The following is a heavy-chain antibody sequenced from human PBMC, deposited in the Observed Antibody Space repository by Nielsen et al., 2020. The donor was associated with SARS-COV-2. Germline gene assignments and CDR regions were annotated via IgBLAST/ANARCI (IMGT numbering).Heavy chain of an antibody. CDR1: GFSFNNYG. D-gene: IGHD3/OR15-3a*01. Sequence: GESLKISCAASGFSFNNYGMHWVRQAPGKGLEWVAYISYEGSKQYYADSVKGRFTIFRDFSKSTLYLQMNSLRAEDTAVYYCAKDRAIFMIYFTRGGPDFWGQGTLVTVSS. J-gene: IGHJ4*02. CDR2: ISYEGSKQ. V-gene: IGHV3-30*18. CDR3: AKDRAIFMIYFTRGGPDF.